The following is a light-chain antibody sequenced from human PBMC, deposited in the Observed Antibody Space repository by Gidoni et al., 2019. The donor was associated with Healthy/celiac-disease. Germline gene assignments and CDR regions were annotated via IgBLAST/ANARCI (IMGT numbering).Light chain of an antibody. CDR1: SSDVGGYNY. CDR3: SSYTSSSTLLVV. CDR2: EVS. J-gene: IGLJ2*01. Sequence: QSALPQPASVSGSPGQSITISCTGTSSDVGGYNYVSWYQQHPGKAPKLMIYEVSNRPSGVSNRFSGSKSGNTASLTISGLQAEDEDDDYCSSYTSSSTLLVVFGGGTKLTVL. V-gene: IGLV2-14*01.